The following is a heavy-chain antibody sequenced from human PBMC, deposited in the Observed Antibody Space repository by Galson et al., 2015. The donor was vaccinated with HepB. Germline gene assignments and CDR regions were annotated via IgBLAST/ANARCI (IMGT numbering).Heavy chain of an antibody. CDR3: AKAEIVGATNAEYFQH. CDR1: GFTFSSYD. V-gene: IGHV3-23*01. Sequence: SLRLSCAASGFTFSSYDMSWVRQAPGKGLEWVSGISGSGGSTYYADSVKGRFTISRDNSKNTLYLQMNSLRAEDTAVYYCAKAEIVGATNAEYFQHWGQGTLVTVSS. CDR2: ISGSGGST. D-gene: IGHD1-26*01. J-gene: IGHJ1*01.